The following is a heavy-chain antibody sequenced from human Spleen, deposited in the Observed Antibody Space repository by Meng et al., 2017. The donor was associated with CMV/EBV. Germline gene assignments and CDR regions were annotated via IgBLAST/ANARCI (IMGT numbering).Heavy chain of an antibody. CDR1: GFTFTDYY. J-gene: IGHJ6*02. CDR2: ISPNSKIT. CDR3: ARVLVTPGGAYYYGMDV. D-gene: IGHD2-21*02. Sequence: ASVKVSCKTSGFTFTDYYMHWVRQAPGQGLEWMGWISPNSKITNYAQKFQGRVTMTRDTSISTAYMDLSRLKSDGTAVYYCARVLVTPGGAYYYGMDVWGQGTTVTVSS. V-gene: IGHV1-2*02.